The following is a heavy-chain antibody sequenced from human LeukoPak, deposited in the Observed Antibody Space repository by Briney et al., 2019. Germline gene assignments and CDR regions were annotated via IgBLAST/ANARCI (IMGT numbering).Heavy chain of an antibody. J-gene: IGHJ4*02. CDR1: GFTFSSYG. CDR3: AREASGAWYDY. D-gene: IGHD6-19*01. CDR2: IWYDGNNK. V-gene: IGHV3-33*01. Sequence: GGSLRLSCAASGFTFSSYGIHWVRQAPGKGLEWVAVIWYDGNNKYYADSVKGRFTISRDNSKNTLYLQMNSLRAEDTAVYYCAREASGAWYDYWGQGTLVTVSS.